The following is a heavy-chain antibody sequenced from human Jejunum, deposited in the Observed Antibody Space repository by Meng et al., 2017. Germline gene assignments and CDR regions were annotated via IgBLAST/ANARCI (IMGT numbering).Heavy chain of an antibody. CDR2: FYYSGST. D-gene: IGHD6-19*01. V-gene: IGHV4-39*06. J-gene: IGHJ4*02. CDR3: ARCIAVAYSPVDY. CDR1: GGSISVGGYY. Sequence: GSLRLSCTVSGGSISVGGYYWAWIRQPPGRGLEWIGSFYYSGSTYYNPSLKSRVTISLDTSKNQFPLNLSSVTAADTAVYYCARCIAVAYSPVDYWGQGTLVTVSS.